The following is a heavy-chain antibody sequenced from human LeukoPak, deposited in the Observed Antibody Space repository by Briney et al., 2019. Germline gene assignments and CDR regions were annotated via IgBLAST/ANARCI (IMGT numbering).Heavy chain of an antibody. J-gene: IGHJ3*02. V-gene: IGHV4-31*11. CDR2: IYYSGST. CDR3: ARCGYSYEDAFDI. Sequence: SETLSLTCAVYGGSFSGYYWSWIRQHPGKGLEWIGYIYYSGSTYYNPSLKSRVTISVDTSKNQFSLKLSSVTAADTAVYYCARCGYSYEDAFDIWGQGTMVTVSS. CDR1: GGSFSGYY. D-gene: IGHD5-18*01.